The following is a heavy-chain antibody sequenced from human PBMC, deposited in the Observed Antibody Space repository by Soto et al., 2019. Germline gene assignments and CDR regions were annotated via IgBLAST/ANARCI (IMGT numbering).Heavy chain of an antibody. CDR2: ISGSDDST. J-gene: IGHJ4*02. CDR1: GFPFSSYA. V-gene: IGHV3-23*01. CDR3: AKRSSSSTFDY. D-gene: IGHD6-6*01. Sequence: EGQLLESGGGLVQPGESLRLSCAASGFPFSSYAMSWVRQAPGKGLEWGSVISGSDDSTYYADSVKGRFTISRDNSKNTLYLQMNSLRAEDTAVYYCAKRSSSSTFDYWGQGTLVTVSS.